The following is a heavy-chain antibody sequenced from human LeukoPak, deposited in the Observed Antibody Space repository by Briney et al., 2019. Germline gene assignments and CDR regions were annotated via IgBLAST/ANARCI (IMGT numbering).Heavy chain of an antibody. CDR3: ARGASGYSYG. Sequence: GGSLRLSCAASGFTFSSYWMHWVRQAPGKWLVWVSRINSDGSSTSYADSVKGRFTISRDNAKNTLYLQMNSLRAEDTAVYYCARGASGYSYGWGRGTLVTVSS. V-gene: IGHV3-74*01. D-gene: IGHD5-18*01. CDR2: INSDGSST. J-gene: IGHJ4*02. CDR1: GFTFSSYW.